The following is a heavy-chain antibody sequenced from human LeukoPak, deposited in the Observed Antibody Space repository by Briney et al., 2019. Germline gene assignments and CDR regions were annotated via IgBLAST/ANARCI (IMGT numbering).Heavy chain of an antibody. V-gene: IGHV3-7*01. CDR2: IKQDGSEK. J-gene: IGHJ4*02. D-gene: IGHD6-13*01. Sequence: PGGSLRLSCAASGFTFSNYWMSWVRQAPGKGLEWVANIKQDGSEKYYIDSVKGRFTISRDNAKNSLYLQMNSLRAEDTAVYYCAKAHSSSWFGDDYWGQGTLVTVSS. CDR1: GFTFSNYW. CDR3: AKAHSSSWFGDDY.